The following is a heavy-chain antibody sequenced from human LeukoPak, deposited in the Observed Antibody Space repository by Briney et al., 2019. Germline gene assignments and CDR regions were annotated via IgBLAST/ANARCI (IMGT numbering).Heavy chain of an antibody. CDR2: MNPNSGNT. D-gene: IGHD1-26*01. CDR1: GHTFTNYD. Sequence: ASVRVSCKASGHTFTNYDINWVRQATGQGLEWMGWMNPNSGNTGYAQKFQGRVTMTRNASISTAYMELNSLRSEDTAVYYCVRNKLGARYFDSWGQGTLVTVSS. J-gene: IGHJ4*02. V-gene: IGHV1-8*01. CDR3: VRNKLGARYFDS.